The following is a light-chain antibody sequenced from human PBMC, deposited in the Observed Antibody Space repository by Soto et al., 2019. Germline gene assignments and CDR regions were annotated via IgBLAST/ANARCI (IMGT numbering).Light chain of an antibody. Sequence: QSALTQPRSVSGSPGQSVTISCTGTSSDVGGFNYVSWYQQHPGKAPKLMIYDVSERPSGVPDRFSGSKSGNTASLTISGLRAEDEADYYCCSYAGSYTFGAFGGGTKLTVL. CDR2: DVS. V-gene: IGLV2-11*01. CDR3: CSYAGSYTFGA. J-gene: IGLJ2*01. CDR1: SSDVGGFNY.